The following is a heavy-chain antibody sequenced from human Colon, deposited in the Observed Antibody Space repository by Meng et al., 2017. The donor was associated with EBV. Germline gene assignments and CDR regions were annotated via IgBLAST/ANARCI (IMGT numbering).Heavy chain of an antibody. CDR2: TYYRSKWYN. V-gene: IGHV6-1*01. J-gene: IGHJ4*02. CDR1: GDSVSSNSAA. Sequence: QVQLQQLAPGLCKTLQPLSLTCAISGDSVSSNSAAWNWIMQSPSRGLEWLGRTYYRSKWYNDYAVSVKSRITINPDTSKNQFSLQLNSVTPEDTAVYYCARVAVGISSFDYWGQGTLVTVSS. CDR3: ARVAVGISSFDY. D-gene: IGHD1-26*01.